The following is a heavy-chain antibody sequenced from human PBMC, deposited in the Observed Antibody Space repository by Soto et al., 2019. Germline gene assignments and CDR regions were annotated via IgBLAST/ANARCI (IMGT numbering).Heavy chain of an antibody. CDR1: GYSFTNYG. CDR3: ARDRGVAPPVAGNTHYYYYMDV. V-gene: IGHV1-18*01. J-gene: IGHJ6*03. CDR2: ISAFNGNT. D-gene: IGHD6-19*01. Sequence: QDQLLQPGAEVKKPGASVTVSCKASGYSFTNYGITWVRQAPGQGLEWMGWISAFNGNTHYAQKLQGRVTMTTDASTSTAYMQLRSLRSDDTAVYYCARDRGVAPPVAGNTHYYYYMDVWGQGTTVTVS.